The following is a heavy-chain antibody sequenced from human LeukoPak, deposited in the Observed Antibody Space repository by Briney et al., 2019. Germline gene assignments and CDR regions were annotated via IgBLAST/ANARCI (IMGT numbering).Heavy chain of an antibody. CDR1: EFTFSSHW. V-gene: IGHV3-74*01. Sequence: GGSLRLSCGASEFTFSSHWMYWVRRAPGEGLVWVSRISGDGSSTNYADSVKGRFATSRDNAKNTLYLQMNSLRAEDTSVYYCARGSNGWSGIDYWGQGTLVTVSS. CDR2: ISGDGSST. CDR3: ARGSNGWSGIDY. D-gene: IGHD6-19*01. J-gene: IGHJ4*02.